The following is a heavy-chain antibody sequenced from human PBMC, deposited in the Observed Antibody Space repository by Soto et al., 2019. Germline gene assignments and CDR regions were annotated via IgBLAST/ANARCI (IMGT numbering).Heavy chain of an antibody. CDR2: ISAYNGNK. Sequence: QVQLVQSGAEVKKPGASVKVSCKASGYTFTXYXXXXXXXXXXXGREWMGWISAYNGNKKYAQKLQGRVSMTTDTXXXXXXXXXXXXXXXXXXXXXXXXXXXXXXFDYWGQGTLVTVSS. J-gene: IGHJ4*02. CDR1: GYTFTXYX. V-gene: IGHV1-18*01. CDR3: XXXXXXXXFDY.